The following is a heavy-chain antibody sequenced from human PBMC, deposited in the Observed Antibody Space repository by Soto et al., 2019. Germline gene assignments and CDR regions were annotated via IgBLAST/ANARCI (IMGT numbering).Heavy chain of an antibody. Sequence: GGSLRLSCAASGFTFSSYSMNWVRQAPGKGLEWVSYISSSSSTIYYADSVKGRFTISRDNAKNSLYLQMNSLRDEDTAVYYCARDPIHIVVVPAAIYFDYWGQGTLVTVSS. D-gene: IGHD2-2*02. CDR2: ISSSSSTI. CDR3: ARDPIHIVVVPAAIYFDY. J-gene: IGHJ4*02. CDR1: GFTFSSYS. V-gene: IGHV3-48*02.